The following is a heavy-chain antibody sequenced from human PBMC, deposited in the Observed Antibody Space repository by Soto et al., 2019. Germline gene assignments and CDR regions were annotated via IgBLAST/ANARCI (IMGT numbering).Heavy chain of an antibody. CDR3: TRVHYDFWSADPPGMDV. Sequence: RLSCAASGFTVSSNYMSWVRQAPGKGLEWVSVIYSGGSTYYADSVKGRFTISRDNSKNTLYLQKNSLRAEDTAVYYCTRVHYDFWSADPPGMDVWGKGTTVTVSS. CDR1: GFTVSSNY. V-gene: IGHV3-53*01. D-gene: IGHD3-3*01. J-gene: IGHJ6*03. CDR2: IYSGGST.